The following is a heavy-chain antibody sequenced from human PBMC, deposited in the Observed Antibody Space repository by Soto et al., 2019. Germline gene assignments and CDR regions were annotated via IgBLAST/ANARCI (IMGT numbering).Heavy chain of an antibody. J-gene: IGHJ4*02. D-gene: IGHD2-2*02. Sequence: EVQLLESGGGLVQPGGSLRLSCAASGFTFSSYAMSWVRQAPGKGLEWVSAISGSGGSTYYADSVKGRFTISRDNSKKPLYLQMNSLRAEETAVYYCAKIGLVVPAATPGIWGQGTLVTVSS. V-gene: IGHV3-23*01. CDR1: GFTFSSYA. CDR3: AKIGLVVPAATPGI. CDR2: ISGSGGST.